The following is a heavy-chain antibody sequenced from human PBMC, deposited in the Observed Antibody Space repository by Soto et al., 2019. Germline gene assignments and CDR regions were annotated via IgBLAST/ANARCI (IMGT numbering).Heavy chain of an antibody. CDR2: ISYDGSNK. D-gene: IGHD3-10*01. CDR1: GFPFSSYG. CDR3: VGGQYYFDY. J-gene: IGHJ4*02. Sequence: QVQLVASGGGVVQTGRSLRLSCAASGFPFSSYGMHWVREDPGKGLEWVAVISYDGSNKYYADSVKGRFTISRDNSASTLYLQMNSLRPEDTALYYCVGGQYYFDYRGQGTLVTVSP. V-gene: IGHV3-30*03.